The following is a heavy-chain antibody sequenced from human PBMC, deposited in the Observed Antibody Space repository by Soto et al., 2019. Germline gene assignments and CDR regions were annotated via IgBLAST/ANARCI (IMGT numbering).Heavy chain of an antibody. D-gene: IGHD5-12*01. J-gene: IGHJ5*01. Sequence: QVKVVESGGGVVQPGRSLTLSCAASGFIFRNYGMHWVRQAPGKGLEWLAAIWYDGVIKHYADSVKGRFSTSRDNSKNTVYLQINSLRAEDTAVYYCARDQGEIVAAPIENNGLSNRLDSWGQGTLVTVSS. V-gene: IGHV3-33*01. CDR1: GFIFRNYG. CDR2: IWYDGVIK. CDR3: ARDQGEIVAAPIENNGLSNRLDS.